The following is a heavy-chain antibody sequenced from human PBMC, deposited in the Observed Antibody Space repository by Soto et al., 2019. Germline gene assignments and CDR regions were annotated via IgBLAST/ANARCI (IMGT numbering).Heavy chain of an antibody. J-gene: IGHJ4*02. CDR1: GFTFSSHS. CDR2: ITTSSDSI. Sequence: EVQLVEFGGGLVRPGGSLRLSCVVSGFTFSSHSMNWVRQAPGKGLEWISSITTSSDSIYYTDSVKGRFTLSRDKAKNSLFLQMNSLRAEDTAVYYCARSTRGFSYGKIDSWGQGTLVTVSS. CDR3: ARSTRGFSYGKIDS. D-gene: IGHD5-18*01. V-gene: IGHV3-21*02.